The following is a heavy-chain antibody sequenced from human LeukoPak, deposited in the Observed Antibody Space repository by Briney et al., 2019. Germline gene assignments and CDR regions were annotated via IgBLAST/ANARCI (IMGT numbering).Heavy chain of an antibody. CDR3: ARFDRHGYNLDY. V-gene: IGHV4-59*08. D-gene: IGHD5-12*01. CDR2: IYYTGSA. Sequence: PSETLSLTCTVSGGSISSYYWTWIRQPPGKRLELIAYIYYTGSANYNPSLKSRATISVDTSKNQFSLKLNSVTAADTAVYYCARFDRHGYNLDYWGQGTLVTVSS. CDR1: GGSISSYY. J-gene: IGHJ4*02.